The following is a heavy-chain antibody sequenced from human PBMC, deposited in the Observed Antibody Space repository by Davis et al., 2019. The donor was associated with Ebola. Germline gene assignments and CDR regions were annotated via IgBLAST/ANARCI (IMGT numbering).Heavy chain of an antibody. CDR3: ARDAAAYDS. V-gene: IGHV4-61*05. CDR2: IYYSGST. CDR1: GGSISSSSYY. D-gene: IGHD6-13*01. J-gene: IGHJ4*02. Sequence: MPSETLSLTCTVSGGSISSSSYYWSWIRQPPGKGLEWIGYIYYSGSTNYNPSLKSRVTISVDTSKNQFSLKLSSVTAADTAVYYCARDAAAYDSWGQGTLVTVSS.